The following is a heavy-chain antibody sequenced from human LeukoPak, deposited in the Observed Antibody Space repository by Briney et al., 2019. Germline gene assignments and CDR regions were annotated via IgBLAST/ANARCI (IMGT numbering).Heavy chain of an antibody. V-gene: IGHV4-61*02. CDR2: IYTSGST. Sequence: PSETLSLTCTVSGGSISSGSYYWSWIRQPAGKGLEWIGRIYTSGSTNYNPSLKSRVTISVDTSKNQFSLKLSSVTAADTAVYYCARGGKGSYQLPTGSGGYYYMDVRGKGTTVTVSS. CDR1: GGSISSGSYY. J-gene: IGHJ6*03. D-gene: IGHD2-2*01. CDR3: ARGGKGSYQLPTGSGGYYYMDV.